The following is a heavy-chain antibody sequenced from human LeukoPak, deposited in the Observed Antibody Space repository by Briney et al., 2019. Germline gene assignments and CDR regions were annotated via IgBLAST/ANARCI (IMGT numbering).Heavy chain of an antibody. J-gene: IGHJ5*02. CDR2: IRSKANSYAT. D-gene: IGHD3-10*01. CDR1: GFTFSGSA. V-gene: IGHV3-73*01. Sequence: PGGSLRLSCAASGFTFSGSAMHWVRQASGKGLEWVGRIRSKANSYATAYAASVKGRFTISRDDSKNTAYLQMNSLKTEDTAVYYCARGDYYGSPKVVAAWGQGTLVTVSS. CDR3: ARGDYYGSPKVVAA.